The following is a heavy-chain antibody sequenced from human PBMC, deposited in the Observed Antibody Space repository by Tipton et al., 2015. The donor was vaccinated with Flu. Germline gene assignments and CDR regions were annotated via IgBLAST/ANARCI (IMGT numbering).Heavy chain of an antibody. CDR2: ISRGGSA. V-gene: IGHV4-38-2*01. CDR3: ARHGYKYGTGWFDP. J-gene: IGHJ5*02. D-gene: IGHD5-18*01. CDR1: GDSIRSDYY. Sequence: TLSLTCLVSGDSIRSDYYWGWIRQPPGKGLEWIGHISRGGSAYYNSSLQSRVTISVDSSRNRFSLKVSSVTATDTAVYYCARHGYKYGTGWFDPWGQGALVTVSS.